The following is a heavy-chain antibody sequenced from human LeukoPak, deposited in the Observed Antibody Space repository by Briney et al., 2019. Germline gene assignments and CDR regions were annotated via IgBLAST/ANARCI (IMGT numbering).Heavy chain of an antibody. CDR1: GYTFTSYG. J-gene: IGHJ4*02. CDR3: ARDSSDYYDSSGYYYY. V-gene: IGHV1-18*01. CDR2: ISAYNGNT. D-gene: IGHD3-22*01. Sequence: ASVKVSCKASGYTFTSYGISWVRQAPGQGLEWMGWISAYNGNTNYAQKLQGRVTMTKDTSTSTAYMELRSLRSDDTAVYYCARDSSDYYDSSGYYYYWGQGTLVTVSS.